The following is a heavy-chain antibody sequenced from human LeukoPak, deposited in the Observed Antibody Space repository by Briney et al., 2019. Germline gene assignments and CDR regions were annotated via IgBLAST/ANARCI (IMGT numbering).Heavy chain of an antibody. CDR1: GYSFTSYW. Sequence: GESLKISCKGSGYSFTSYWIGWVRQMPGKGLEWMGIIYPGDSDTRYSPSFQGQVTISADKSITTAYLQWSSLKASDTAMYYCASTLNSAYHPFDYWGQGTLVTVSS. J-gene: IGHJ4*02. D-gene: IGHD5-12*01. CDR2: IYPGDSDT. CDR3: ASTLNSAYHPFDY. V-gene: IGHV5-51*01.